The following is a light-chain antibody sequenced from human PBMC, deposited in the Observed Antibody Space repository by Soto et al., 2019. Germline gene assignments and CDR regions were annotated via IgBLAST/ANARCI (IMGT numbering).Light chain of an antibody. Sequence: IFLPQSHATLSLSLWDIATLSCRASQSVSSYLAWYQQKPGQAPRLLIYGASTRATGIPDRFSGSGSGTDFTLTISRVEPEDFALYYCQQYGTSLWTFGQGTKVDIK. J-gene: IGKJ1*01. V-gene: IGKV3-20*01. CDR1: QSVSSY. CDR3: QQYGTSLWT. CDR2: GAS.